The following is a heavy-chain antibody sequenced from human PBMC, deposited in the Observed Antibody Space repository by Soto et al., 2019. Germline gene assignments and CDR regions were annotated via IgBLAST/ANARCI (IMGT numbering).Heavy chain of an antibody. V-gene: IGHV3-21*01. J-gene: IGHJ5*02. D-gene: IGHD6-6*01. CDR2: ISSSSSYI. CDR3: ARDSSSSGGFDP. Sequence: LRLSCAASGFTFSSYSMNWVRQAPGKGLEWVSSISSSSSYIYYADSVKGRFTISRDNAKNSLYLQMNSLRAEDTAVYYCARDSSSSGGFDPWGQGTLVTVSS. CDR1: GFTFSSYS.